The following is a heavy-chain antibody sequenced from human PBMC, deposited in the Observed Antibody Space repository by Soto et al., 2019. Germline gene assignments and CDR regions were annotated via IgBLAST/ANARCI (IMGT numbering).Heavy chain of an antibody. V-gene: IGHV3-30*04. CDR1: GFTFSNYT. D-gene: IGHD3-10*01. Sequence: LGGSLRLSCAASGFTFSNYTMHWVRQAPGKGLEWVALISYDEIDKYFADAVKGRFTISRDNSKNTLYLQMDSLRAEDTAVYYCAGRSGSSDYWGRGTLVTVSS. J-gene: IGHJ4*02. CDR2: ISYDEIDK. CDR3: AGRSGSSDY.